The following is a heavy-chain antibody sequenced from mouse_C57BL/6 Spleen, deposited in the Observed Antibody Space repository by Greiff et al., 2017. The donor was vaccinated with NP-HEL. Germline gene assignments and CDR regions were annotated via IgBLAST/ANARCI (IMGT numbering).Heavy chain of an antibody. CDR1: GYTFTSYW. CDR2: IDPSDSYT. CDR3: APVRRLDYYAMDY. D-gene: IGHD2-14*01. J-gene: IGHJ4*01. V-gene: IGHV1-50*01. Sequence: QVQLQQPGAELVKPGASVKLSCKASGYTFTSYWMQWVKQRPGQGLEWIGEIDPSDSYTNYNQKFKGKATLTVDTSSSTAYMQLSSLTSEDSAVYYCAPVRRLDYYAMDYWGQGTSVTVSS.